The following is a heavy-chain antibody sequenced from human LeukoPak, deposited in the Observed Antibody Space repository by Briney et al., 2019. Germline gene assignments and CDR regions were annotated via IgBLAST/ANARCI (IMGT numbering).Heavy chain of an antibody. V-gene: IGHV1-46*01. J-gene: IGHJ5*02. Sequence: VASVKVSCKASGGTFSSYAISWVRQAPGQGLEWMGIINPSGGSTSYAQKFQGRVTMTRDTSTSTVYMELSSLRSEDTAVYYCARAQSVTMIVGGWFDPWGQGTLVTVSS. CDR3: ARAQSVTMIVGGWFDP. CDR1: GGTFSSYA. D-gene: IGHD3-22*01. CDR2: INPSGGST.